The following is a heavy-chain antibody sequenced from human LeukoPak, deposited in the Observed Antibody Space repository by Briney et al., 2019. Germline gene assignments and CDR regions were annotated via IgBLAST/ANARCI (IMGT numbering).Heavy chain of an antibody. J-gene: IGHJ4*02. Sequence: ASVKVSCKVSGYTLTELSMHWVRQAPGEGLEWVGGFDPEDGETIYAQKFQGRVTMTEDTSTDTAYMELSSLRSEDTAVYYCATSAKGWAVAGPLDYWGQGTLVTVSS. D-gene: IGHD6-19*01. CDR1: GYTLTELS. CDR3: ATSAKGWAVAGPLDY. V-gene: IGHV1-24*01. CDR2: FDPEDGET.